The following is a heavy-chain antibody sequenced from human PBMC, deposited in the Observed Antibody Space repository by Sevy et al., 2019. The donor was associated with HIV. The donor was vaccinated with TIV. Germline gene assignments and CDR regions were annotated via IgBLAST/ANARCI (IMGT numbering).Heavy chain of an antibody. J-gene: IGHJ6*02. V-gene: IGHV3-48*01. CDR2: ISSSSSTI. CDR1: GFTFSSYS. D-gene: IGHD4-17*01. CDR3: ASWDDYGDYGGNYYYYGMDV. Sequence: GGSLRLSCAASGFTFSSYSMNWVRQAPGKGLEWVSYISSSSSTIYYADSVKGRFTISRDNAKNSLYLQMNSLRAEDTAVYYCASWDDYGDYGGNYYYYGMDVWGQGTMVTVSS.